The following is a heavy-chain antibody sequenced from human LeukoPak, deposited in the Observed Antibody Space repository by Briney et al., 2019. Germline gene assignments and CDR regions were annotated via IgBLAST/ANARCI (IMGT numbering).Heavy chain of an antibody. CDR1: GYTFTNYG. V-gene: IGHV1-18*01. CDR2: ISAYNGNT. J-gene: IGHJ4*02. CDR3: ARGASSYYDSSDYFDY. D-gene: IGHD3-22*01. Sequence: ASVKVSCKASGYTFTNYGINWVRQAPGQGLEWMGWISAYNGNTNYAQKLQGRVTMTTDTSTSTAYMELRSLRSDDTAVYYCARGASSYYDSSDYFDYWGQGTLVTVSS.